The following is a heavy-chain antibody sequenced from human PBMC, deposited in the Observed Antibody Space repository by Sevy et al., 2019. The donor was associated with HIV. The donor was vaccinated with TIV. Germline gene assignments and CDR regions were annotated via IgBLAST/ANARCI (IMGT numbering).Heavy chain of an antibody. CDR2: FYYSGIT. V-gene: IGHV4-59*01. J-gene: IGHJ4*02. CDR1: GDSISSYY. Sequence: SETLSLTCTVSGDSISSYYWSWIRQPPGKGLEWIGYFYYSGITNYNPSVKSRVTISVDTSRNQISLKLSSVTAADTAVYYCARGIVAYYVDYWGQGTLVTVSS. D-gene: IGHD5-12*01. CDR3: ARGIVAYYVDY.